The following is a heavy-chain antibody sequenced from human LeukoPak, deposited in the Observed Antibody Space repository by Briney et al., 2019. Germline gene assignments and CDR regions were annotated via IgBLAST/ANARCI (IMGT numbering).Heavy chain of an antibody. CDR3: AREFYYDSSGGVGFDY. CDR1: GFTVSSNY. D-gene: IGHD3-22*01. J-gene: IGHJ4*02. V-gene: IGHV3-66*01. Sequence: GGSLRLSCAASGFTVSSNYMSWVRQAPGKGLEWVSVIYSGGSTYYADSVKGRFTISRDNSKSTLYLQMNSLRAEDTAVYYCAREFYYDSSGGVGFDYWGQGTLVTVSS. CDR2: IYSGGST.